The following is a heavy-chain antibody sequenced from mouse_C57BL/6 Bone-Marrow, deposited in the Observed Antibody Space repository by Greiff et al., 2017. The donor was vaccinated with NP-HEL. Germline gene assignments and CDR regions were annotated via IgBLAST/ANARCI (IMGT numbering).Heavy chain of an antibody. CDR1: GFTFSDYY. J-gene: IGHJ4*01. Sequence: EVQRVESEGGLVQPGSSMKLSCTASGFTFSDYYMAWVRQVPEKGLEWVANINYDGSSTYYLDSLKSRFIISRDNAKNILYLQMSSLKSEDTATYYCAREGLLLAMDYWGQRTSVTVSS. D-gene: IGHD2-3*01. CDR3: AREGLLLAMDY. V-gene: IGHV5-16*01. CDR2: INYDGSST.